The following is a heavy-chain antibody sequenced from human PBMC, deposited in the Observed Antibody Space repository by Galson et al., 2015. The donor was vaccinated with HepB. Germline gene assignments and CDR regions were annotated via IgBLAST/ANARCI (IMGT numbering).Heavy chain of an antibody. J-gene: IGHJ2*01. CDR2: IIPVFGSA. CDR3: ARSGCGGDCFFRAVGAKGWYFDL. D-gene: IGHD2-21*02. Sequence: SVKVSCKASGGTFSSYAISWVRQAPGQGLEWMGSIIPVFGSANYAQKFQGTVTTTADESTGTAYMELSSLRSEDTAVYYCARSGCGGDCFFRAVGAKGWYFDLWGRGTLVTVSS. V-gene: IGHV1-69*13. CDR1: GGTFSSYA.